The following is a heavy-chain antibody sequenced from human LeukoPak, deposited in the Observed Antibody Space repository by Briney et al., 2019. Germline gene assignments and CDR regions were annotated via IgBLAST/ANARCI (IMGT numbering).Heavy chain of an antibody. J-gene: IGHJ4*02. Sequence: GASVKVSCKASGYTFTSYGISWVRQAPGQGLEWMGWISVHNGNTNFAQNLQGRITMTTDTSTSTAYMELSSLRSEDTAVYYCARDSQSITMVRGDDYWGQGTLVTVSS. CDR3: ARDSQSITMVRGDDY. D-gene: IGHD3-10*01. CDR1: GYTFTSYG. CDR2: ISVHNGNT. V-gene: IGHV1-18*01.